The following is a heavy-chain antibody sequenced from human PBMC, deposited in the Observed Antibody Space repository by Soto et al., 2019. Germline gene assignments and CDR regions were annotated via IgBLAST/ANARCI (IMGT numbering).Heavy chain of an antibody. V-gene: IGHV1-8*01. J-gene: IGHJ4*02. D-gene: IGHD6-19*01. CDR1: GYTFTSYD. CDR2: MNPNSGNT. Sequence: QVQLVQCGAEVKRPGASVKVSCKASGYTFTSYDINWVRQDTGQGLEWMGSMNPNSGNTAYAQKFQGRVTMTRNTSISTAYMERSSLRYEPAAVYYCAREYSSGWSKDWGQGTLVTVSS. CDR3: AREYSSGWSKD.